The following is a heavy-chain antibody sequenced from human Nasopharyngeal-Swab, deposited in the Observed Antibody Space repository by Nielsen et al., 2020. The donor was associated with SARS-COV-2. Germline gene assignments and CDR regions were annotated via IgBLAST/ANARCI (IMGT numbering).Heavy chain of an antibody. J-gene: IGHJ4*02. CDR2: ISYDGSNK. V-gene: IGHV3-30*18. CDR3: AKDGEGVAAPDY. D-gene: IGHD2-15*01. Sequence: VSQMPGKGLEWVAVISYDGSNKYYADSVKGRFTISRDNSKNTLYLQMNSLRAEDTAVYYCAKDGEGVAAPDYWGQGTLVTVSS.